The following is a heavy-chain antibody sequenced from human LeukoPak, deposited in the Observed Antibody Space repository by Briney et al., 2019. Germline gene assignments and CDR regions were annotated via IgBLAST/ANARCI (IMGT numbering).Heavy chain of an antibody. V-gene: IGHV4-39*07. J-gene: IGHJ4*02. CDR1: GGSISSSSYY. Sequence: SETLSLTCTVSGGSISSSSYYWGWIRQPPGKGLEWIGSIYCSGSTYYNPSLKSRVTISVDTSKNQFSLKLSSVTAADTAVYYCARDDSSGWYGWGQGTLVTVSS. CDR3: ARDDSSGWYG. CDR2: IYCSGST. D-gene: IGHD6-19*01.